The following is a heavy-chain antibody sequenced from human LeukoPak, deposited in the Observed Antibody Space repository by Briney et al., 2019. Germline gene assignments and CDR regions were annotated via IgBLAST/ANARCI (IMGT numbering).Heavy chain of an antibody. V-gene: IGHV1-69*04. D-gene: IGHD3-10*01. Sequence: SVTVSCKASGGTFSSYAISWVRQAPGQGPEWMGRIIPILGIANYAQKFQGRVTITADKSTSTAYMELSSLRSDDTAVYYCATGGAYRDAFDIWGQGTMVTVSS. CDR2: IIPILGIA. CDR1: GGTFSSYA. J-gene: IGHJ3*02. CDR3: ATGGAYRDAFDI.